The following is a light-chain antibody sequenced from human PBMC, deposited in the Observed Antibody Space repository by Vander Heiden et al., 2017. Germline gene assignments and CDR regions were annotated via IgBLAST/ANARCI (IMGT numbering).Light chain of an antibody. CDR1: QSISIY. J-gene: IGKJ1*01. V-gene: IGKV1-39*01. CDR3: QQNDFMPWT. Sequence: DIQMTQSPSSLSASVGDRITITCRTSQSISIYLNWFQQKPGKAPKVLIYDATSLQSGAPSRISGSGSGTEFTLTISSLQPEDFATYYCQQNDFMPWTFGQGTKVEI. CDR2: DAT.